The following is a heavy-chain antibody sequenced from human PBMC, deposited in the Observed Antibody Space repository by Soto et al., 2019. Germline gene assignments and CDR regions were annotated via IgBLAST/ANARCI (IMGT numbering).Heavy chain of an antibody. V-gene: IGHV4-39*01. CDR1: GDSINSDKYY. D-gene: IGHD3-9*01. J-gene: IGHJ4*02. CDR3: ARLEGLATISYYFDF. Sequence: SETLSLTCSVSGDSINSDKYYWGWIRQPPGKGLEWIGSIYYRGNTYYNPSLQTRVTISLAKSKSQFSLKLTSVTAADSAVYFCARLEGLATISYYFDFWGQGALVTVSS. CDR2: IYYRGNT.